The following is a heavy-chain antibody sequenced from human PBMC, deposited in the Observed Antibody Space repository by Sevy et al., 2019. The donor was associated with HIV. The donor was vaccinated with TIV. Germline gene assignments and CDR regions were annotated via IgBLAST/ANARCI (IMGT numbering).Heavy chain of an antibody. CDR2: ISGSGGST. CDR1: GFTFSSYE. Sequence: GGSLRLSCAAFGFTFSSYEMNWVRQAPGKGLEWVSAISGSGGSTYYADSVKGRFTISRDNSKNTLYLQMNSLRAEDTAVYYCAKDLALWGSYRHDAFDIWGQGTMVTVSS. J-gene: IGHJ3*02. V-gene: IGHV3-23*01. D-gene: IGHD3-16*02. CDR3: AKDLALWGSYRHDAFDI.